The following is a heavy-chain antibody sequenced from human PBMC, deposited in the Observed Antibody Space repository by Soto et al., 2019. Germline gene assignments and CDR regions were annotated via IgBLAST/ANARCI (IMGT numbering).Heavy chain of an antibody. D-gene: IGHD2-15*01. CDR3: ARGDREDIAVVIGVRPGEYGVDV. CDR1: GFTFRSYA. CDR2: IAYDGSNK. V-gene: IGHV3-30-3*01. J-gene: IGHJ6*02. Sequence: QVQLVESGGGVVQPGRSLRLSCAASGFTFRSYAMHWVRQAPGKGLEWVAVIAYDGSNKFYRDYVRGRFTISRDNSENALYLQINSLRYEYTSVYYCARGDREDIAVVIGVRPGEYGVDVWGQGTTVTVSS.